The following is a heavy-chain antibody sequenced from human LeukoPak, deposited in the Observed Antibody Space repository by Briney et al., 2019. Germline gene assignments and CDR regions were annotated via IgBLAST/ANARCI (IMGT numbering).Heavy chain of an antibody. V-gene: IGHV4-34*01. CDR1: GFTFSSYA. J-gene: IGHJ5*02. Sequence: LRLSCAASGFTFSSYAMSWVRQAPGKGLEWIGEINHSGSTNYNPSLKSRVTISVDTSKNQFSLKLSSVTAADTAVYYCARDRSSRHSSSSGWFDPWGQGTLVTVSS. D-gene: IGHD6-6*01. CDR3: ARDRSSRHSSSSGWFDP. CDR2: INHSGST.